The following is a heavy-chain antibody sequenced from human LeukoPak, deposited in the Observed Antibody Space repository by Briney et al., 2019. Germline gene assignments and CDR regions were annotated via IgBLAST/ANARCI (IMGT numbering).Heavy chain of an antibody. D-gene: IGHD6-19*01. CDR1: GFSFSDYY. CDR2: ISSHGSSI. V-gene: IGHV3-11*04. CDR3: ARDYGRSG. J-gene: IGHJ4*02. Sequence: PGGSLRLSCAASGFSFSDYYVIWIRQAPGRGLEYVSYISSHGSSIHYADSVKGRFTISRDNSKNTLYLQMNSLRAKDTAVYYCARDYGRSGWGQGTLVTVSS.